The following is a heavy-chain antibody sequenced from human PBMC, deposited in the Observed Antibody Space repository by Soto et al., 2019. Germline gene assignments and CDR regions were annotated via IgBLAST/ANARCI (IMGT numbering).Heavy chain of an antibody. J-gene: IGHJ3*02. CDR2: ISAYNGNT. CDR1: GYTFTSYG. Sequence: QVQLVQSGAEVKKPGASVKVSCKASGYTFTSYGISWVRQAPGQGLEWMGWISAYNGNTNYAQKLQGRVTMTTDTSTSTAYMELRSLRSDDTAVYYCASARPSYYDSSGYSTPFHAFDIWGQGTMVTVSS. D-gene: IGHD3-22*01. CDR3: ASARPSYYDSSGYSTPFHAFDI. V-gene: IGHV1-18*01.